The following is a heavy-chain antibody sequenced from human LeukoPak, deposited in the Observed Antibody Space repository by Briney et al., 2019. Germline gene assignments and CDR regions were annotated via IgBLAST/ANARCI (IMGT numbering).Heavy chain of an antibody. V-gene: IGHV3-30*18. D-gene: IGHD3-9*01. J-gene: IGHJ6*03. CDR2: ISFDGSMN. Sequence: GGSLRLSCAASGFTFSSYEMNWVRQAPGKGLEWVAFISFDGSMNFYADSVKGRFTISRDNSKNTLHLHMNSLRAEDTAVYYCAKVDILTGFDMDVWGKGTTVTISS. CDR3: AKVDILTGFDMDV. CDR1: GFTFSSYE.